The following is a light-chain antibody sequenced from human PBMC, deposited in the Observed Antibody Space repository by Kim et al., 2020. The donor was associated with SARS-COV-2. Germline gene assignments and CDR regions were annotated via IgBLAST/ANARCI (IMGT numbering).Light chain of an antibody. CDR2: DVT. V-gene: IGLV2-14*03. J-gene: IGLJ2*01. CDR3: SSYTSSNTFVL. Sequence: QSSTISCTGPSSDVGGYNFVSWYQHHPGKVPTLIIYDVTKRPSGISTRFSGSKSGNTASLTISGLQSEDEADYYCSSYTSSNTFVLFGGGTQLTVL. CDR1: SSDVGGYNF.